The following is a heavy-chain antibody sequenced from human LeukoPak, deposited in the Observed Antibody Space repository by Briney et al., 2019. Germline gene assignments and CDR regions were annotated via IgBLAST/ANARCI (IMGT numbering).Heavy chain of an antibody. CDR1: GYTFTSYA. CDR3: ATPGYYYGSSVPNDAFDI. V-gene: IGHV1-69*06. CDR2: IVPIFGTA. D-gene: IGHD3-22*01. J-gene: IGHJ3*02. Sequence: GASVKVSCKASGYTFTSYAISWVRQAPGQGLEWMGGIVPIFGTANYAQKFQGRVTITADKSTSTAYMELSSLRSEDTAVYYCATPGYYYGSSVPNDAFDIWGQGTMVTVSS.